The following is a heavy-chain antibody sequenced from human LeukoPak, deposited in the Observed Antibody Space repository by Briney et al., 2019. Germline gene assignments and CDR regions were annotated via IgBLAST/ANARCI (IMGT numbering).Heavy chain of an antibody. CDR3: AKFTDYYDSSAVY. CDR2: ISTSSSYI. Sequence: GGSLRLSCAAYGFTFSSYSMNWVRQAPGKGLEWVSFISTSSSYIYYADSVKGRFTISRDNAKNSLYLEMNSLRAEDTAVYYCAKFTDYYDSSAVYWGQGTLVTVSS. J-gene: IGHJ4*02. V-gene: IGHV3-21*01. D-gene: IGHD3-22*01. CDR1: GFTFSSYS.